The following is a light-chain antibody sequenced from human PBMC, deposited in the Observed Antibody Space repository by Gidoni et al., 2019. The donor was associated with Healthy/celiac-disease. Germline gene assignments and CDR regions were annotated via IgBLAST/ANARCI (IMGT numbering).Light chain of an antibody. Sequence: QSVLTQPPSASGTPGQRVTIPCSGSSSNIGSNYVYWYQQLTGTAPKLLIYSNNQRPSGVPDRFSGSKSGTSASLAISGLRSEDEADYYCAAWDDSLSGHVVFGGGTKLTVL. CDR2: SNN. J-gene: IGLJ2*01. CDR1: SSNIGSNY. V-gene: IGLV1-47*02. CDR3: AAWDDSLSGHVV.